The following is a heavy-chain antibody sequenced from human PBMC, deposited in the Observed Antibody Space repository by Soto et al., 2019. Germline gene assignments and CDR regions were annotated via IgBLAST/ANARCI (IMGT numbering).Heavy chain of an antibody. CDR2: IDPSDPYT. D-gene: IGHD1-1*01. Sequence: EVQLVQSGAEVKKPGESLRLSCKGSGYRFISYWISWVRQRPGKGLEWVGRIDPSDPYTTYSPSFQGHVTISIDKSINTAYLQWSSLQASDTAMYYCVRHGNGIPYYFDYWGRGTLVPVSS. J-gene: IGHJ4*02. CDR1: GYRFISYW. V-gene: IGHV5-10-1*03. CDR3: VRHGNGIPYYFDY.